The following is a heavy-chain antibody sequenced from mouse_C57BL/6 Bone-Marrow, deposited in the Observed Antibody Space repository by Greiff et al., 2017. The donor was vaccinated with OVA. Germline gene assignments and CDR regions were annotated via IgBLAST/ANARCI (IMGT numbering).Heavy chain of an antibody. V-gene: IGHV1-80*01. J-gene: IGHJ4*01. CDR1: GYAFSSYW. CDR2: IYPGDGDT. CDR3: ARGITTVVAPYAMDY. Sequence: VKLQESGAELVKPGASVKISCKASGYAFSSYWMNWVKQRPGKGLEWIGQIYPGDGDTNYNGKFKGKATLTADKSSSTAYMQLSSLTSEDSAVYFCARGITTVVAPYAMDYWGQGTSVTVSS. D-gene: IGHD1-1*01.